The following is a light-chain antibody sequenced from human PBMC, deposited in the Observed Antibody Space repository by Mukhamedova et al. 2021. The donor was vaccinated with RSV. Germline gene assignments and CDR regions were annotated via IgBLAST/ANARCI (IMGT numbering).Light chain of an antibody. CDR2: KAS. V-gene: IGKV1-5*03. CDR3: QQYSNNSPT. J-gene: IGKJ2*01. CDR1: QSINSW. Sequence: TCRASQSINSWLAWFQHKPGKAPILLISKASILVSGVPSRFSGSGSATDFTLTISSLQPDDFATYYCQQYSNNSPTFGQGTKLEI.